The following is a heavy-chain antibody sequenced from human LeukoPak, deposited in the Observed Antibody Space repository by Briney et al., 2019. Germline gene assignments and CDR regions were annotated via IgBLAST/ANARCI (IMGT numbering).Heavy chain of an antibody. CDR3: ATYDFWSGYRDY. V-gene: IGHV1-24*01. CDR1: GYTLTELS. CDR2: FDPEDGET. D-gene: IGHD3-3*01. J-gene: IGHJ4*02. Sequence: ASVKVSCKVSGYTLTELSMHWVRQAPGKGLEWMGGFDPEDGETIYAQKFQGRVTVTEDTSTDTAYMELSSLRSEDTAVYYCATYDFWSGYRDYWGQGTLVTVSS.